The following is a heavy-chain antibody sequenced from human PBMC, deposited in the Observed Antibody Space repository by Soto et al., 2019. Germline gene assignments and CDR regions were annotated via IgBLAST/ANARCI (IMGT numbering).Heavy chain of an antibody. V-gene: IGHV3-74*01. D-gene: IGHD3-3*01. CDR1: GFTFSSYW. J-gene: IGHJ4*02. CDR2: INSDGSST. CDR3: ARAVRSRSFWSGYYN. Sequence: EVQLVESGGGLVQPGGSLRLSCAASGFTFSSYWMHWVRQAPGKGLVWVSRINSDGSSTSYADSVKGRFTISRDNAKNTLYLQMNSLRAEDTAVYYSARAVRSRSFWSGYYNWGQGTLVTVSS.